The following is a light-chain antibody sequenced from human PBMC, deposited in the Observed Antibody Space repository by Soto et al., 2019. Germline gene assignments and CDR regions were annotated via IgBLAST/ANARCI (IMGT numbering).Light chain of an antibody. Sequence: EIVMTQSPATLSVSPGETATLSCRASQSISSKLVWYQQRPGQAPRLLIYGASTRATGVPARFSGSGSGTEFTLTISSLQSEDSAVYYCQQYTDWLFGQGTKVEIK. V-gene: IGKV3-15*01. CDR1: QSISSK. J-gene: IGKJ1*01. CDR2: GAS. CDR3: QQYTDWL.